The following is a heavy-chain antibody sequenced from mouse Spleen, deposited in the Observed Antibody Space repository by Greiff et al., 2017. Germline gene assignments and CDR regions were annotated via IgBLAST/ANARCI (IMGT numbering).Heavy chain of an antibody. CDR1: GFTFSSYA. V-gene: IGHV5-9-3*01. J-gene: IGHJ1*01. CDR2: ISSGGGNT. CDR3: ARHGDGYWYFDV. D-gene: IGHD2-3*01. Sequence: EVQGVESGGGLVKRGGSLKLSCAASGFTFSSYAMSWVRQTPEKRLEWVATISSGGGNTYYPDSVKGRFTISRDNAKNTLYLQMSSLKSEDTAMYYCARHGDGYWYFDVWGAGTTVTVSS.